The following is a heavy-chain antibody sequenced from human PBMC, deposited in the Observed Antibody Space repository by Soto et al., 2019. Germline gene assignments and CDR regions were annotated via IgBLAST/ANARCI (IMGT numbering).Heavy chain of an antibody. Sequence: QITLKESGPTLVKPTQTLTLTCTFSGFSLTTRGVGVGWIRQPPGKALECLALIYWDDDKRYSPSLQSRLSITKDTHKNQVVPTMTNVDPVDTATYYCAHIPNYYQYDWFDPWGQGTLVSVSS. CDR1: GFSLTTRGVG. D-gene: IGHD3-16*01. CDR3: AHIPNYYQYDWFDP. V-gene: IGHV2-5*02. CDR2: IYWDDDK. J-gene: IGHJ5*02.